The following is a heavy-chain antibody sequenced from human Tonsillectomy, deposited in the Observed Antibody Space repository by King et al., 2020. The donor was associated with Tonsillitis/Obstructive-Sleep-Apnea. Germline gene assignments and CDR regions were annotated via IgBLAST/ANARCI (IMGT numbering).Heavy chain of an antibody. V-gene: IGHV3-53*01. CDR1: GFTVSSNY. CDR2: IYSGGST. J-gene: IGHJ4*02. D-gene: IGHD4-17*01. Sequence: VQLVESGGNLIQPGGSLRLSCAASGFTVSSNYMSWVRQAPGKGLEWGSIIYSGGSTYYADSVKGRFTISRDNSKNTLYLQMNSLRAEDTAVYYCARDSDYGDVFDYWGQGTLVTVSS. CDR3: ARDSDYGDVFDY.